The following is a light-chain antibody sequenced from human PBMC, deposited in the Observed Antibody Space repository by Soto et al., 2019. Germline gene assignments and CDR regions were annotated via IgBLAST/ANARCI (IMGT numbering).Light chain of an antibody. Sequence: EIVLTQSPGTLSLSPGERATLSCRASQSVSSSSLAWYQQRPGQAPRLLIFTASSRATGTPDRFSGSGSGTAFTLTISRLEPEDFAVYYCHLYGTSPPYTFGPGTKLEIK. V-gene: IGKV3-20*01. CDR3: HLYGTSPPYT. CDR2: TAS. CDR1: QSVSSSS. J-gene: IGKJ2*01.